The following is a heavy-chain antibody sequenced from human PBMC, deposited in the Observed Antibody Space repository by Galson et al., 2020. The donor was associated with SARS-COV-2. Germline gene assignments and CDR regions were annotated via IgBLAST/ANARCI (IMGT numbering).Heavy chain of an antibody. CDR3: ELMKVGGEPMENYYYYYGMDV. CDR2: IDWDDDK. CDR1: GFSLSTSGMC. J-gene: IGHJ6*02. D-gene: IGHD2-21*01. V-gene: IGHV2-70*01. Sequence: SGPTLVKPTQTLTLTCTFSGFSLSTSGMCVSWIRQPPGKALEWLALIDWDDDKYYSTSLKTRLTISKDTSKNQVVLTMTNMDPVDTATYYVELMKVGGEPMENYYYYYGMDVGGQGTTVTVAS.